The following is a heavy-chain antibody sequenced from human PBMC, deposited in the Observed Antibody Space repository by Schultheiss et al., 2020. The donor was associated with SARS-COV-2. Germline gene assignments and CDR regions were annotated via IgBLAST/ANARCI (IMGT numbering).Heavy chain of an antibody. CDR1: GDTVSSNSGA. CDR2: TYYRSKWYN. J-gene: IGHJ5*02. Sequence: SETLSLTCVISGDTVSSNSGAWNWIRQSPSRGLEWLGRTYYRSKWYNDYAVSVKSRISINPDTSKNQFSLHLNSVTPEDTAVYYCARGLSSSWYFSEPDRYNWFDTWGQGTPVTVSS. D-gene: IGHD6-13*01. V-gene: IGHV6-1*01. CDR3: ARGLSSSWYFSEPDRYNWFDT.